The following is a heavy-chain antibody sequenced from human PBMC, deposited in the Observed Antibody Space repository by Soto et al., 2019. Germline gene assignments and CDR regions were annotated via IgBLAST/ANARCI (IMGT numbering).Heavy chain of an antibody. CDR2: ISYDGSNK. CDR1: GFTFSSYG. Sequence: PGGSLRLSCAASGFTFSSYGMHWVRQAPGKGLEWVAVISYDGSNKYYADSVKGRFTISRDNSKNTLYLQMNSLRVEDTAVYYCAKRGGIVVVPAAGGMDVWGQGTTVTVSS. V-gene: IGHV3-30*18. J-gene: IGHJ6*02. D-gene: IGHD2-2*01. CDR3: AKRGGIVVVPAAGGMDV.